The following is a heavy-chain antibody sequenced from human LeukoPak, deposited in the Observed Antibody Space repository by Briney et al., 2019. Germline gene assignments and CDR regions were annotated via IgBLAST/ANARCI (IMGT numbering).Heavy chain of an antibody. CDR2: INAGNGNT. J-gene: IGHJ4*02. CDR3: AREGWLKNFDY. Sequence: ASVKVSCKASGYTFTSYAMRWVRQAPGQRLEWMGWINAGNGNTKYSQKFQGRVTITRDTSASTAYMELSSLRSEDTAVYYCAREGWLKNFDYWGQGTLVTVSS. D-gene: IGHD5-24*01. CDR1: GYTFTSYA. V-gene: IGHV1-3*01.